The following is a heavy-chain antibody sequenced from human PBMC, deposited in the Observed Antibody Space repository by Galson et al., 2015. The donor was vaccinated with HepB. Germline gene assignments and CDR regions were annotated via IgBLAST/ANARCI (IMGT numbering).Heavy chain of an antibody. J-gene: IGHJ4*02. V-gene: IGHV4-30-4*01. Sequence: TLSLTCTVAVGSISSGVYYWSWIRQPPGEGLEWIGYIYYSGSTYYNPSLKSLVTISVDTSKNQFSLKLSSMTAADTAVYYCARVGWVGSSSSGLDFDFWGQGTLVTVSS. D-gene: IGHD6-6*01. CDR2: IYYSGST. CDR3: ARVGWVGSSSSGLDFDF. CDR1: VGSISSGVYY.